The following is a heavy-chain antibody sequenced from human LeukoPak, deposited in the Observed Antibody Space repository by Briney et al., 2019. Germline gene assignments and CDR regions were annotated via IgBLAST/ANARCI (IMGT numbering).Heavy chain of an antibody. D-gene: IGHD3-10*01. CDR1: GGSVSSGSYY. Sequence: SETLSLTCTVSGGSVSSGSYYWSWIRQPPGKGLEWIGYIYYSGRTNYNPSLKSRVTISVDTSKNQFSLKLSSVTAADTAVYYCARLTLGGSFDYWGQGTLVTVSS. V-gene: IGHV4-61*01. CDR2: IYYSGRT. CDR3: ARLTLGGSFDY. J-gene: IGHJ4*02.